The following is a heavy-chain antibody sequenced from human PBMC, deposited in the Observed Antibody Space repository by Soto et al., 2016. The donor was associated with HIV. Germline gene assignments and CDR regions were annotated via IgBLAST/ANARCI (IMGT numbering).Heavy chain of an antibody. V-gene: IGHV3-53*02. CDR3: ARGPYSSSWYGMDV. Sequence: EVQLVETGGGLIQPGGSLRLSCAASGFTVSSDYMSWVRQAPGKGLEWVSVIYSGGNTYYADSVKGRFTISRDNSKNTLYLQMNSLRAEDTAVYYCARGPYSSSWYGMDVWGQGTTVTVSS. CDR1: GFTVSSDY. CDR2: IYSGGNT. J-gene: IGHJ6*02. D-gene: IGHD6-13*01.